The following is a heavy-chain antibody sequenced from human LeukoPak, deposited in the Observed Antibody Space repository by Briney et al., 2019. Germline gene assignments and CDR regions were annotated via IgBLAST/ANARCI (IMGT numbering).Heavy chain of an antibody. V-gene: IGHV3-7*01. CDR3: SRSLDY. J-gene: IGHJ4*02. CDR1: GFSFSDYW. Sequence: PGGSLRLSCAASGFSFSDYWMDWVRQSPGKGMEWVANINQDGSEGYYADSVKGRFAISRDNAKNSLYLQMNKLRAEDTAVYYCSRSLDYWGRGALVTVSS. CDR2: INQDGSEG.